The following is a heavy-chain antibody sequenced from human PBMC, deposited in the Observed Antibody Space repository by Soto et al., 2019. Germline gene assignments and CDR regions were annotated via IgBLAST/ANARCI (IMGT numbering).Heavy chain of an antibody. CDR1: GFTFSSYS. CDR3: AKGIDTSGYYPFDY. CDR2: ISSSSSTI. J-gene: IGHJ4*02. D-gene: IGHD3-22*01. V-gene: IGHV3-48*04. Sequence: GGSLRLSCAASGFTFSSYSMNWVRQAPGKGLEWISYISSSSSTIYYADSVKGRFTISRDNAKNSLYLQMNSLRAEDTAVYYCAKGIDTSGYYPFDYWGQGTLVTVSS.